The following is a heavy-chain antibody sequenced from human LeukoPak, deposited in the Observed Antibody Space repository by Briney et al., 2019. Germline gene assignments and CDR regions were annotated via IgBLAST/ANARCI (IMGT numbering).Heavy chain of an antibody. Sequence: GGSLRLSCAASGFTFSSYSMNWVRQAPGKGLEWVSSISSSSSYIYYADSVKGRFTISRDNAKNSLYLQMNSLRAEDTAVYYCARRLDTAMVLDYWGQGTLVTVSS. CDR1: GFTFSSYS. D-gene: IGHD5-18*01. CDR3: ARRLDTAMVLDY. V-gene: IGHV3-21*01. CDR2: ISSSSSYI. J-gene: IGHJ4*02.